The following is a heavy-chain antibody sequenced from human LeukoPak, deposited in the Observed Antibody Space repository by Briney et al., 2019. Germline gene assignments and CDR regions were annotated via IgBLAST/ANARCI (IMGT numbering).Heavy chain of an antibody. Sequence: PGGSLRLSCATSGFTFSSYGMHWVRQVPGKGLEWVTVISHDAKSTYHVDSVKGRFTISRDNAKNSLYLQMNSLRAEDTAVYYCARETDNTWAYAFDIWGQGTMVTVSS. J-gene: IGHJ3*02. CDR2: ISHDAKST. CDR3: ARETDNTWAYAFDI. D-gene: IGHD1-14*01. CDR1: GFTFSSYG. V-gene: IGHV3-33*08.